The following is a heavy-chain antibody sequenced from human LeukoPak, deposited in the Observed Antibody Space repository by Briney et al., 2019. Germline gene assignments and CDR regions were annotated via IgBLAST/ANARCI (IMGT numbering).Heavy chain of an antibody. CDR1: GGSISSYY. V-gene: IGHV4-59*01. D-gene: IGHD1-14*01. CDR3: ARGSNNHY. Sequence: SETLSLTCTVSGGSISSYYWSWIRQPPGKGLEWIGYIYYSGSTNYNPSLKSRVTISVDTSKNQFSLKLSSVTASDTAVYYRARGSNNHYWGQGTLVTVSS. J-gene: IGHJ4*02. CDR2: IYYSGST.